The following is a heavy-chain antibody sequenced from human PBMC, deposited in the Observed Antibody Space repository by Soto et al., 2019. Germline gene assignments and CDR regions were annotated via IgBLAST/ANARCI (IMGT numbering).Heavy chain of an antibody. Sequence: SVKVSCKASGGTFSSYAISWVRQAPGQGLEWMGGIIPIFGTANYAQKFQGRVAITADESTSTAYMELSSLRSEDTAVYYCARFSHRGLGYYYGMDVWGQGTTVTVSS. V-gene: IGHV1-69*13. CDR2: IIPIFGTA. CDR1: GGTFSSYA. D-gene: IGHD5-12*01. J-gene: IGHJ6*02. CDR3: ARFSHRGLGYYYGMDV.